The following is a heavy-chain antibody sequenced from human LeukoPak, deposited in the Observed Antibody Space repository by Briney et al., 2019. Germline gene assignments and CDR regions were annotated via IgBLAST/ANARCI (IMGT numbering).Heavy chain of an antibody. Sequence: PGGSLRLSCAASGFTFSSYAMHWVRQAPGKGLEWVAFIRYDGSNKYYADSVKGRFTISRDNSKNTLYLQMNSLRAEDTAVYYCAKQAGRVVPANFDYWGQGTLVTVSS. CDR3: AKQAGRVVPANFDY. J-gene: IGHJ4*02. CDR2: IRYDGSNK. V-gene: IGHV3-30*02. D-gene: IGHD2-2*01. CDR1: GFTFSSYA.